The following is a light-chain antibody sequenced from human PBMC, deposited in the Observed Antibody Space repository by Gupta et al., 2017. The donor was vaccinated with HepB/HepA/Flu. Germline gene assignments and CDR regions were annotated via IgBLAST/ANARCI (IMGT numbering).Light chain of an antibody. CDR1: QSVSSN. CDR2: GAS. Sequence: EIVMTQSPATLSVSPGERATLSCRASQSVSSNLAWYQQKPGQAPRLLIYGASTRATGIPARFSGSGYGTEFTLTISSRQSEDFAVYYCQQYKTWPPITFGQGTRLEIK. V-gene: IGKV3-15*01. CDR3: QQYKTWPPIT. J-gene: IGKJ5*01.